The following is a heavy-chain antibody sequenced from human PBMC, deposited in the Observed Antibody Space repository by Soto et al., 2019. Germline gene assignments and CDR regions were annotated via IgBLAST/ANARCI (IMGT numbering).Heavy chain of an antibody. CDR1: GYTFTSYD. CDR2: MNPNSGNT. CDR3: ARTRIFGVVNQPHYYYYYMDV. V-gene: IGHV1-8*01. J-gene: IGHJ6*03. D-gene: IGHD3-3*01. Sequence: ASVKVSCKASGYTFTSYDINWVRQATGQGLEWMGWMNPNSGNTGYAQKFQGRVTMTRNTSISTAYMELSSLRSEDTAVYYCARTRIFGVVNQPHYYYYYMDVWGKGTTVTVSS.